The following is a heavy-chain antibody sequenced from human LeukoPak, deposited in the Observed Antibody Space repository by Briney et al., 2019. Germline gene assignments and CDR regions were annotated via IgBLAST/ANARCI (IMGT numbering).Heavy chain of an antibody. CDR3: ARSYCSGGSSDPNWFHP. V-gene: IGHV1-69*15. J-gene: IGHJ5*02. CDR2: IIPIFCTA. D-gene: IGHD2-15*01. CDR1: GGTLSSYA. Sequence: SVNVSCKASGGTLSSYAISWVGQAPGQGREWMGRIIPIFCTANYAQKFQGRVTITEDQSTSTAYMELSSLRSEDTAVYYCARSYCSGGSSDPNWFHPWREGTLVTVPS.